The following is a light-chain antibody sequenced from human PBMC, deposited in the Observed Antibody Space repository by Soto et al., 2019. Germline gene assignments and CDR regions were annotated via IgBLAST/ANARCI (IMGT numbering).Light chain of an antibody. V-gene: IGKV3-11*01. CDR1: QAVNTR. CDR3: HQRQSWPRT. CDR2: LAS. J-gene: IGKJ1*01. Sequence: IVLTHSPATRSSFPGDRVTLSCRASQAVNTRLAWYQHKPGQAPRLLIYLASNRAAGVPARFSGSGSGTDFTLTISDVEPEEFAVYDCHQRQSWPRTFGQGTKVDIK.